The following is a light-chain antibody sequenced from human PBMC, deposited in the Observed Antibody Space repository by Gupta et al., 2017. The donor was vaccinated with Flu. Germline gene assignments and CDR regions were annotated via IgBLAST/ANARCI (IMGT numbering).Light chain of an antibody. J-gene: IGKJ3*01. CDR2: GAS. CDR3: QQYGSSLFT. Sequence: GTLSLSPGERATLSCRASQSVSSSYLAWYQQKPGQAPRLLIYGASSRATGIPDRFSGSGSGTDFTLTISRLEPEDFAVYYCQQYGSSLFTFGPGTKVDIK. CDR1: QSVSSSY. V-gene: IGKV3-20*01.